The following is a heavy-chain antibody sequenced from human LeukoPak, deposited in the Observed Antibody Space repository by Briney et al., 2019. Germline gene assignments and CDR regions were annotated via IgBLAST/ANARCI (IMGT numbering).Heavy chain of an antibody. CDR3: ARGRYSYGWNDS. Sequence: SETLSLTCTVSGGSISSYYWSWIRQPPGKGLEWIGYIYYSGSTNYNPSLKSRVTISVDTSKNQFSLKLSSVTAADTAVYYCARGRYSYGWNDSWGQGTLVTVSS. CDR2: IYYSGST. V-gene: IGHV4-59*01. CDR1: GGSISSYY. J-gene: IGHJ5*01. D-gene: IGHD3-16*02.